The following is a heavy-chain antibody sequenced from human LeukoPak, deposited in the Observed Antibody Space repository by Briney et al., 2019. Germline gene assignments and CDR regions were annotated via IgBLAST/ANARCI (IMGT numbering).Heavy chain of an antibody. Sequence: ASVKVSCKASGYRFTGYYMHWVRQAPGQGLEWMGWIDPSSGGTNYARKFQGRVTVTRDTSISTAYMELSRLRSDDTAVYYCARGPYYDSSGYWADWGQGTLVTVSS. CDR2: IDPSSGGT. CDR3: ARGPYYDSSGYWAD. D-gene: IGHD3-22*01. J-gene: IGHJ4*02. CDR1: GYRFTGYY. V-gene: IGHV1-2*02.